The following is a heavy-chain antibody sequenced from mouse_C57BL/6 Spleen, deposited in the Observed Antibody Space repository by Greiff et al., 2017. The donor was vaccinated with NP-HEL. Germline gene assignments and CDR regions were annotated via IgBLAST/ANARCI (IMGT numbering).Heavy chain of an antibody. CDR2: IYPGDGDT. CDR1: GYAFSSSW. J-gene: IGHJ2*01. CDR3: ARGITTVVAGNYFDY. Sequence: QVQLKQSGPELVKPGASVKISCKASGYAFSSSWMNWVKQRPGKGLEWIGRIYPGDGDTNYNGKFKGKATLTADKSSSTAYMQLSSLTSEDSAVYFCARGITTVVAGNYFDYWGQGTTLTVSS. V-gene: IGHV1-82*01. D-gene: IGHD1-1*01.